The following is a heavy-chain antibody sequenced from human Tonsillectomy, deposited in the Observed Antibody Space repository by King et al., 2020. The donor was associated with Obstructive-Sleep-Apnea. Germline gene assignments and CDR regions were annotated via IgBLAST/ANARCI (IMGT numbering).Heavy chain of an antibody. D-gene: IGHD1-26*01. CDR2: LYYSGNT. V-gene: IGHV4-39*07. CDR1: GGSISSSSNY. J-gene: IGHJ4*02. CDR3: ARSWVGGTYDY. Sequence: QLQESGPGLVKPSETLSLTCSVSGGSISSSSNYWGWIRLAPGKGLEWIGSLYYSGNTYYNPSLKSRVTISGDTSKNQFSLNLTSLTAADTAGYYCARSWVGGTYDYWGQGTLVTVSS.